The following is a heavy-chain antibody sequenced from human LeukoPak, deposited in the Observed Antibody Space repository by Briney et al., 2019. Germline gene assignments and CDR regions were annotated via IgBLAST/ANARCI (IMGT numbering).Heavy chain of an antibody. CDR1: GTTFMSND. Sequence: ASVKVSCKVSGTTFMSNDINWVRQAAGQGLEWMGWMNPNNGNTGYAPKFQGRVTMTRNTSITTAYMELRSLTSEATAVYYCARGGTRGAVPTAWGQGPLVPVSS. D-gene: IGHD6-19*01. CDR2: MNPNNGNT. J-gene: IGHJ4*02. V-gene: IGHV1-8*01. CDR3: ARGGTRGAVPTA.